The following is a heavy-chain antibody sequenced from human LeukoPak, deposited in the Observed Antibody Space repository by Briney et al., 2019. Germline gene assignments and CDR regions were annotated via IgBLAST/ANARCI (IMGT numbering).Heavy chain of an antibody. V-gene: IGHV3-74*03. J-gene: IGHJ4*02. D-gene: IGHD3-22*01. CDR3: ARSGWPYYFDY. Sequence: CVSRLPRDGISTTSAASGRGRFTISRDDAKIRLYLQMNSLRAEDTAVYYCARSGWPYYFDYWGQGTLVTVSS. CDR2: LPRDGIST.